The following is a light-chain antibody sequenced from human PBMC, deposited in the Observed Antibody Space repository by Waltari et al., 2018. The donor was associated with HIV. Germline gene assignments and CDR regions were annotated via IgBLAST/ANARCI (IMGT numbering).Light chain of an antibody. CDR3: TSYVSSATPV. J-gene: IGLJ6*01. V-gene: IGLV2-14*01. Sequence: QSALTQPASVSGSPGQSITISCALADSAYVSWYQRHPATAPKVILDEVTNRPSGLSNRFSGSKSGNTATLTISGLQPEDEADYFCTSYVSSATPVFGRGTKVTVL. CDR2: EVT. CDR1: ALADSAY.